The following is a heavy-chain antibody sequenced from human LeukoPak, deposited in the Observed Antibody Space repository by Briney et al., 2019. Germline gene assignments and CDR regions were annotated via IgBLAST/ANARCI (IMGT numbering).Heavy chain of an antibody. CDR1: GYTVTSYY. Sequence: ASVKVSCKASGYTVTSYYIHWVRQAPGQGLGWWGVIDPSGGSTASAQNCQGRVTMTMDMSTSTVYMELSSLRSEDTAVYYCARDFSSLYYLDVWGQGTTVTVSS. CDR2: IDPSGGST. D-gene: IGHD6-13*01. CDR3: ARDFSSLYYLDV. J-gene: IGHJ6*02. V-gene: IGHV1-46*01.